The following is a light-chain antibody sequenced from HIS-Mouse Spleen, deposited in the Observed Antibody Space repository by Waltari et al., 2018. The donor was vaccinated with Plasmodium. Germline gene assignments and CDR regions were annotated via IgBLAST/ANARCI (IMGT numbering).Light chain of an antibody. Sequence: IVIAQSPATLSVSPGERATLSCRARKRVSSNLAWYQQKPGQAPRLLIYGASTRATGIPARFSGSGSGTEFTLTISSLQSEDFAVYYCQQYNNWSFTFGPGTKVDIK. V-gene: IGKV3-15*01. J-gene: IGKJ3*01. CDR3: QQYNNWSFT. CDR1: KRVSSN. CDR2: GAS.